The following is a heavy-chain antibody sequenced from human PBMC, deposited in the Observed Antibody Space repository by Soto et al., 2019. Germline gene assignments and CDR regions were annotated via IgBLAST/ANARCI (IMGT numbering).Heavy chain of an antibody. CDR1: GFTVSSNY. CDR3: AISEVRYGDYGAAAFDI. J-gene: IGHJ3*02. V-gene: IGHV3-53*04. D-gene: IGHD4-17*01. Sequence: GGSLRLSCAASGFTVSSNYMSWVRQAPGKGLEWVSVIYSGGSTYYADSVKGRFTISRHNSKNTLYLQMNSLRAEDTAVYYCAISEVRYGDYGAAAFDIWGQGTMVTVSS. CDR2: IYSGGST.